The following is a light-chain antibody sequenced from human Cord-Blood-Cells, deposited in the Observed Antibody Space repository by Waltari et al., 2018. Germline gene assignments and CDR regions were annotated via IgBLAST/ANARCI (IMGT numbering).Light chain of an antibody. V-gene: IGLV1-51*01. CDR1: SSNIGNNY. CDR2: DNN. Sequence: QSVLTQPPSVSAAPGQKFTLSCSGSSSNIGNNYVSWYQQLPGTAPKLLIYDNNKRPSGIPDRFSGSKSGTSATLGITGLQTGDEADYYCGTWDSSLSAVVFGGGTKLTVL. CDR3: GTWDSSLSAVV. J-gene: IGLJ2*01.